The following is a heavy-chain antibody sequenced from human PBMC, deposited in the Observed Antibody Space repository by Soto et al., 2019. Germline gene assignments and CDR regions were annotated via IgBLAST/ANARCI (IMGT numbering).Heavy chain of an antibody. Sequence: QVQLEESGGALVKPGGSLRLSCETSGFTFSDYYMSWVRQAPGGGLEWISYISKGGDTTHYADSVRGRVTISRDNDKSSLYLHMNSLRVEDTAVYYCAKDSSGYPDLFDYWGQGTMVNVSS. CDR2: ISKGGDTT. J-gene: IGHJ4*02. CDR1: GFTFSDYY. V-gene: IGHV3-11*01. CDR3: AKDSSGYPDLFDY. D-gene: IGHD3-22*01.